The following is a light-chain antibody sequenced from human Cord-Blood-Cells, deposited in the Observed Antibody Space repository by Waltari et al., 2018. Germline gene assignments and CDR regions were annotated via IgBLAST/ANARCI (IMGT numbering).Light chain of an antibody. CDR2: GAS. Sequence: EIVMTQSPATLSVSPGERVTLFCRASQSVSSNLAWYQQKPGQAPRLLIYGASTRATGIPARFSGSGSGTEFTLTISSLQSEDFAVYYCQQYNNWPMYTFGQGTKLEIK. J-gene: IGKJ2*01. CDR3: QQYNNWPMYT. CDR1: QSVSSN. V-gene: IGKV3-15*01.